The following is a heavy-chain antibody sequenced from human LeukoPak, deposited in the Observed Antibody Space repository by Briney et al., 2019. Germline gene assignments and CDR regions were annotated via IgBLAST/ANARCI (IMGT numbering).Heavy chain of an antibody. V-gene: IGHV4-30-4*08. CDR1: GGSISSGEYY. CDR3: AREFICSGGSCYSGYMDV. D-gene: IGHD2-15*01. Sequence: SETLSLTCTVSGGSISSGEYYWGWVRQPPGRGVEGGGYIYYSGSTYYNPSLKSRVTISVDTSNNHFSLKLSSVTPADTAVYYCAREFICSGGSCYSGYMDVWGKGTTVTVSS. CDR2: IYYSGST. J-gene: IGHJ6*03.